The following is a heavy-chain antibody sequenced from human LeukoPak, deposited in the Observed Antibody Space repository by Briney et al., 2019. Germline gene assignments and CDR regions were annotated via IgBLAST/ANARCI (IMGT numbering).Heavy chain of an antibody. D-gene: IGHD3-10*01. V-gene: IGHV1-8*01. CDR3: AGATTLWFGELLVFDY. J-gene: IGHJ4*02. CDR1: GYTFTSYD. CDR2: MNPNSGNT. Sequence: ASVKVSCKASGYTFTSYDINWVRQATGQGLEWMGWMNPNSGNTGYAQKFQGRVTMTRNTSISTAYMELSSLRSEDTAVYYCAGATTLWFGELLVFDYWGQGTLVTVSS.